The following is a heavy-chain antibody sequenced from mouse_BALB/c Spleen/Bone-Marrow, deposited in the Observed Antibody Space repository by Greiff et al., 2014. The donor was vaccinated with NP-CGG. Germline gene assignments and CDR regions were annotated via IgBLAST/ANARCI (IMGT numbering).Heavy chain of an antibody. D-gene: IGHD1-2*01. CDR2: IWADGST. J-gene: IGHJ4*01. CDR3: ARITTATGAMDY. Sequence: VQLQQSGPGLVAPSQSLSISCTVSGFSLTSYGVHWVRQPPGKGLEWLGVIWADGSTNYNSALMSRLSISKDNSKSQVFLKMNSLQTDDTAMYYCARITTATGAMDYWGQGTSFTVSS. CDR1: GFSLTSYG. V-gene: IGHV2-9*02.